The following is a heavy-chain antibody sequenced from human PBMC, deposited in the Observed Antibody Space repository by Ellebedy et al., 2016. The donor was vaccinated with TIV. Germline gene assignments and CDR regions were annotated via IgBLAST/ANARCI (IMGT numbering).Heavy chain of an antibody. Sequence: SETLSLTXTVSGGSISSYYWSWIRQPPGKGLEWIGEINHSGSTNYNPSLKSRVTISVDTSKNQFSLKLSSVTAADTAVYYCSGSGSSKEGRTADDYWGQGTLVTVSS. D-gene: IGHD3-10*01. CDR3: SGSGSSKEGRTADDY. V-gene: IGHV4-34*01. CDR1: GGSISSYY. CDR2: INHSGST. J-gene: IGHJ4*02.